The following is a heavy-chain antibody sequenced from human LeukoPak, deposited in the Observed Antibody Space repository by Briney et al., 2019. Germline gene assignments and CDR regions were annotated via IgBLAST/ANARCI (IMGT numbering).Heavy chain of an antibody. V-gene: IGHV1-69*04. CDR3: GRDHEAIRTDYFYYGLDV. CDR1: GGTFSNYA. J-gene: IGHJ6*02. D-gene: IGHD1-1*01. Sequence: ASVKVSCKASGGTFSNYAITWVRQAPGQGLEWMGRIIPMVDITNYAQKFLGRVTITADKSTNTAYMELSSLRSDDTAVHYCGRDHEAIRTDYFYYGLDVWGQGTSLTVSS. CDR2: IIPMVDIT.